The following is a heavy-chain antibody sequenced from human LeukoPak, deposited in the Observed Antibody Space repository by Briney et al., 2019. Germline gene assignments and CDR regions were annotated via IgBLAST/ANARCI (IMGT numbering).Heavy chain of an antibody. CDR2: ISGIGDSK. CDR1: GFIFSTYA. D-gene: IGHD6-13*01. V-gene: IGHV3-23*01. Sequence: GGSLRLSCVASGFIFSTYAMTWVRQAPGKGLEWVSGISGIGDSKYYSNSVKGRFTISRDKSKDTLYLQMNSLRVEDTALYFCAKDMVMRRIAAELPGDSWCEGVLVAVSS. CDR3: AKDMVMRRIAAELPGDS. J-gene: IGHJ4*02.